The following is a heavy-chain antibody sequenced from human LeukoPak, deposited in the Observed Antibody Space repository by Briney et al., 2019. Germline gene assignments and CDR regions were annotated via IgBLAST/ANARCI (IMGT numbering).Heavy chain of an antibody. J-gene: IGHJ4*02. V-gene: IGHV3-11*01. CDR1: GFTFSDYY. D-gene: IGHD1-26*01. CDR2: ISSSGSTI. Sequence: PGGSLRLSCAASGFTFSDYYMSWIRQAPGKGLEWVSYISSSGSTIYYADSVKGRFTISGDNAKNSLSLQMNSLSAEDTAVYCCARDRGGGNYYITWGQGTLVTVSS. CDR3: ARDRGGGNYYIT.